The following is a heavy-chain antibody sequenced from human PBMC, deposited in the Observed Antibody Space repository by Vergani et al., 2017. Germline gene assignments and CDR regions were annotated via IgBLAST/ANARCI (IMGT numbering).Heavy chain of an antibody. D-gene: IGHD6-19*01. CDR1: GFTFSSYS. CDR2: ISSSSSYI. CDR3: AREGSGWTREGRYWYFDL. V-gene: IGHV3-21*01. J-gene: IGHJ2*01. Sequence: EVQLVESGGGLVKPGGSLRLSCAASGFTFSSYSMNWVRQAPGKGLEWVSSISSSSSYIYYADSVKGRFTISRDNAKNSLYLQMNSLRAEDTAVYYCAREGSGWTREGRYWYFDLWGRGTLVTVSS.